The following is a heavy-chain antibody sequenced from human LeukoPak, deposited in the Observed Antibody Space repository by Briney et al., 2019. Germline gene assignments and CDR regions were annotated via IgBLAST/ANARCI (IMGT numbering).Heavy chain of an antibody. Sequence: PGGSLRLSCAASGFTFSSYAMHWVRQAPGKGLEWVAVISYDGSNKYYADTVKGRLTISRDNSKNTLYLQMNSLRAEDTAVYYCATPRYKDFWSGYDLGYFDYWGQGTLVTVSS. J-gene: IGHJ4*02. CDR3: ATPRYKDFWSGYDLGYFDY. V-gene: IGHV3-30-3*01. CDR2: ISYDGSNK. D-gene: IGHD3-3*01. CDR1: GFTFSSYA.